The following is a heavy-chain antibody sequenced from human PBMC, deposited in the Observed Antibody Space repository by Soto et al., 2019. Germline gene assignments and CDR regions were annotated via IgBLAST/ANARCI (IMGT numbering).Heavy chain of an antibody. CDR1: GYTFTNYG. D-gene: IGHD6-19*01. Sequence: QVQLVQSGAEVKKPGASVKVSCKAAGYTFTNYGISWVRQAPGQGLEWMGWIVTYNGNTQSTQKLQGRVTMTTDTSTRTAYMELRSLRSADTAVYYCARGPHSSGWRGKWFDAWGQGTMVTVSS. V-gene: IGHV1-18*01. J-gene: IGHJ5*02. CDR2: IVTYNGNT. CDR3: ARGPHSSGWRGKWFDA.